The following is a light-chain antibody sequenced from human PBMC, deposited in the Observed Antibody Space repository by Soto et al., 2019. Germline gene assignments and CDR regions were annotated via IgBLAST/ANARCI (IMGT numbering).Light chain of an antibody. CDR1: QSLQHSNGYNY. CDR3: MQGVQMPPIT. V-gene: IGKV2-28*01. J-gene: IGKJ5*01. CDR2: LAS. Sequence: DIVMTQSPLSLPVTPGDPSSISCSSSQSLQHSNGYNYLDWYFQKPGQSPQLLIHLASNRASGVPVRFSGSGSGTDFTLNISSVEAEDVGLYYCMQGVQMPPITFGQGTRLEIK.